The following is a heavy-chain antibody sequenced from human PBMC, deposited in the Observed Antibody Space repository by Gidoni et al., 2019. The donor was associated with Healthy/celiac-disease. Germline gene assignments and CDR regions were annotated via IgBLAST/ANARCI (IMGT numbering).Heavy chain of an antibody. V-gene: IGHV4-59*01. CDR2: IYYSGST. CDR3: ARKIQGGNWFDP. J-gene: IGHJ5*02. Sequence: QVQLQESSPGRVKPSETLSLTCTVSGGSISSYYWRWIRQPPGKGLEWIGYIYYSGSTNYNPSLKSRVTISVDTSKNQFSLKLSSVTAADTAVYYCARKIQGGNWFDPWGQGTLVTVSS. CDR1: GGSISSYY.